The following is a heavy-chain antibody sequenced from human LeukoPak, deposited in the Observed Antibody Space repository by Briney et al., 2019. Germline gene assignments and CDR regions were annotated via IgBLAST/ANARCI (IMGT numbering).Heavy chain of an antibody. CDR3: ARGYCTSSSCYNDY. D-gene: IGHD2-2*02. CDR2: MSFDVNNK. J-gene: IGHJ4*02. V-gene: IGHV3-30*04. Sequence: GRSLRLSCATSGFTFSSYAFHWVRQAPGKGLEWVATMSFDVNNKYYADSVRGQFTISRDNSKNTLYLQMNSLRAEDTAVYSCARGYCTSSSCYNDYWGQGTLVTVSS. CDR1: GFTFSSYA.